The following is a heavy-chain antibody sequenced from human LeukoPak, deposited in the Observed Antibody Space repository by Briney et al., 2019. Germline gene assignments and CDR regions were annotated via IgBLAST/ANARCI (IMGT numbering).Heavy chain of an antibody. CDR1: GGSISSSSYY. CDR2: IYYSGST. V-gene: IGHV4-39*07. D-gene: IGHD3-9*01. CDR3: ARSPTYYDILTGYHYGDYFDY. Sequence: SETLSLTCTVSGGSISSSSYYWGWIRQPPGKGLEWIGSIYYSGSTYYNPSLKSRVTISVDTSKNQFSLKLSSVTAADTAVYYCARSPTYYDILTGYHYGDYFDYWGQGTLVTVSS. J-gene: IGHJ4*02.